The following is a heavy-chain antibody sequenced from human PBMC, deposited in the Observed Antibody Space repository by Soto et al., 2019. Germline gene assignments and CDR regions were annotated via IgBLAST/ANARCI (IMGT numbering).Heavy chain of an antibody. J-gene: IGHJ4*02. CDR2: IYYNGNT. V-gene: IGHV4-39*01. D-gene: IGHD1-1*01. CDR3: ARHGPLTNNWNQLNC. CDR1: GGSISRSPYY. Sequence: QLQLQESGPGLVKPSETLSLTCTVSGGSISRSPYYWAWIRQPPGKGLQWIGNIYYNGNTFYNPSLNSRVTISIDTSKSQLSLGLSPVTASDTAVYYCARHGPLTNNWNQLNCWGQGTLVTVSS.